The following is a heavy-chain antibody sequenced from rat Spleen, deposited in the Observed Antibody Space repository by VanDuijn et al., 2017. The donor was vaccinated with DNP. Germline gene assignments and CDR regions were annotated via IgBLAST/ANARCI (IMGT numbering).Heavy chain of an antibody. CDR1: GFTFSDYG. CDR3: VRPDYYDGSYPHY. CDR2: SSPSGSRT. Sequence: EVQLVGSGGGLVQPGRSLKLSCAASGFTFSDYGMAWVRQAPKKGLEWVAASSPSGSRTYYADSVKGRFTISRDDAKSGLYLQMNSLKSEDTATYYCVRPDYYDGSYPHYWGQGVMVTVSS. V-gene: IGHV5-22*01. D-gene: IGHD1-12*02. J-gene: IGHJ2*01.